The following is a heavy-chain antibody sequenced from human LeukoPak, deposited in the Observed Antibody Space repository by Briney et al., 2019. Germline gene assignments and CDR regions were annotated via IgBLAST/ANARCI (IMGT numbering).Heavy chain of an antibody. Sequence: GGSLRLSCAASGFAFSSYSMNWVRQAPGKGLEWVSSISSSSSHKYYADSVKGRFTISRDNAKNSLYLQMNSLRAEDTALYHCARDGGYGSGSYNLHYWYFDLWGRGTLVTVSS. V-gene: IGHV3-21*04. CDR3: ARDGGYGSGSYNLHYWYFDL. D-gene: IGHD3-10*01. J-gene: IGHJ2*01. CDR1: GFAFSSYS. CDR2: ISSSSSHK.